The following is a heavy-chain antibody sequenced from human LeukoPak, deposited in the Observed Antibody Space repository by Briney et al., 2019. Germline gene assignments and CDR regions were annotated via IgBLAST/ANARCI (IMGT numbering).Heavy chain of an antibody. CDR2: IVSDGSSA. CDR1: GFTFSSYW. Sequence: GGPLSLSCAASGFTFSSYWMHWVRQAPGTGLVWVSRIVSDGSSATYADSVRGRFTVSRDNAKSTLFLQMNSLTPEDTAVYYCVRDIATTPVYWGQGALVTVSS. D-gene: IGHD2-15*01. CDR3: VRDIATTPVY. J-gene: IGHJ4*02. V-gene: IGHV3-74*01.